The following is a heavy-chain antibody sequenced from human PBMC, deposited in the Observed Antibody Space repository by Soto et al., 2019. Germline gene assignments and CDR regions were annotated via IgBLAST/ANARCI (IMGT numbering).Heavy chain of an antibody. Sequence: QLQLQESGPGLVKPSETLSLTCTVSGGSIRTTDYYWGWIRQPPGKGLDWIGSMYYTGRTYYNPSLKSRVTTSVDTSKNQFSLKLTSVTAADTAVYYCARHLDPYYSGMDVWGQGTTVTVSS. J-gene: IGHJ6*02. CDR2: MYYTGRT. D-gene: IGHD3-3*01. CDR3: ARHLDPYYSGMDV. CDR1: GGSIRTTDYY. V-gene: IGHV4-39*01.